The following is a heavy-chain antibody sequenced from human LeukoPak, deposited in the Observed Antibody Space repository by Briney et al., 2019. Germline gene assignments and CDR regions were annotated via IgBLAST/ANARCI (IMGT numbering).Heavy chain of an antibody. J-gene: IGHJ4*02. V-gene: IGHV4-59*08. CDR2: IYYNGTT. CDR1: GGSISSYY. Sequence: SETLSLTCTVSGGSISSYYRSWIRQPPEKGLEWIGYIYYNGTTNYNPSLKSRVTISVDTSRNQFSLKLNSVTAADTAVYYCARQCCPAVAGTFFDYWGQGTPVTVSS. D-gene: IGHD6-19*01. CDR3: ARQCCPAVAGTFFDY.